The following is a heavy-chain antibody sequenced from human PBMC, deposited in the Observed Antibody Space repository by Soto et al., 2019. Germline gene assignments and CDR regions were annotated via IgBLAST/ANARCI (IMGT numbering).Heavy chain of an antibody. CDR1: GYSVTSYW. J-gene: IGHJ3*02. CDR2: IYPGDSDT. Sequence: GESLQISCKRSGYSVTSYWICWVRQMPGKGLEWMGIIYPGDSDTRYSPSFQGQVTISADKSISTAYLQWSSLKASDTAMYYCARPPLYSSSSYAFDIWGQGTMVTLSS. D-gene: IGHD6-6*01. V-gene: IGHV5-51*01. CDR3: ARPPLYSSSSYAFDI.